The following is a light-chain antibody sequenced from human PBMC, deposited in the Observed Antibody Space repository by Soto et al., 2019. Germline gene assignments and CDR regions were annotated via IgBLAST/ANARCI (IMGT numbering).Light chain of an antibody. J-gene: IGKJ1*01. CDR1: QSISSSY. CDR2: GAS. Sequence: EIVLTQCPGTLSLSPGERATLSCRASQSISSSYLAWYQQKPGQAPRLLIYGASSRATGIPDRFSGSGSGTDFTLTISRLEPEDFAVYYCQQYGRTFGQGTKV. V-gene: IGKV3-20*01. CDR3: QQYGRT.